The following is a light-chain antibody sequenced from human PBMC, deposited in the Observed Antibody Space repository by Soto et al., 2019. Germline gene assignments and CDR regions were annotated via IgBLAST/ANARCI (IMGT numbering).Light chain of an antibody. CDR2: KGT. V-gene: IGLV2-23*01. CDR3: CYSAPESTYG. CDR1: SSDVGAYNS. J-gene: IGLJ1*01. Sequence: QSALAQPASVSGSPGQSVTISCTGTSSDVGAYNSVSWYQQHPDKAPQLMIYKGTQRPSGVSNRFSGSTSGNAASLTISGLQAGDEAYYFCCYSAPESTYGFGTGTKLTV.